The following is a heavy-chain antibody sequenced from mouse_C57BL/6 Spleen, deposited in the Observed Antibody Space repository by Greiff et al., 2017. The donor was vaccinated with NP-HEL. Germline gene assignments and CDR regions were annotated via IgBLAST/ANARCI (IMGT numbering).Heavy chain of an antibody. J-gene: IGHJ4*01. CDR2: IYPGDGDT. CDR3: AREDGLSAMDY. V-gene: IGHV1-82*01. D-gene: IGHD6-1*01. CDR1: GYAFSSSW. Sequence: QVQLQQSGPELVKPGASVKISCKASGYAFSSSWMNWVKQRPGKGLEWIGRIYPGDGDTNYNGKFKGKATLTADKASSTAYMQLSSLTSEDSAVYFCAREDGLSAMDYWGQGTSVTVSS.